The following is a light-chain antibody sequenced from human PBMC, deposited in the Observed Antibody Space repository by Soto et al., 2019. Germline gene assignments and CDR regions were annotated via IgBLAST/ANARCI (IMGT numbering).Light chain of an antibody. CDR2: DAS. J-gene: IGKJ5*01. CDR3: QHGNHWPAAIT. Sequence: CRVIQSIASHLAWYQQKPGQPPRLLIHDASSRATGIPARFSGSGSGTDFAHTISRLEPEDFGAYYWQHGNHWPAAITDGPGTQLEIK. CDR1: QSIASH. V-gene: IGKV3-11*01.